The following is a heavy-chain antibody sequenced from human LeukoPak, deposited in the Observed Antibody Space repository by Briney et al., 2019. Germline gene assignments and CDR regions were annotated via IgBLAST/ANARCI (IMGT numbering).Heavy chain of an antibody. J-gene: IGHJ3*02. D-gene: IGHD2-15*01. CDR2: IYPGDSDT. CDR3: ARQSCSGGNCYSRAFDI. Sequence: GVSLKISCQGSGYNVITYWIAWVRPMPGKGLEWMGNIYPGDSDTRYSPSFRGQVSISADKSIGTAYLHWSSLKASDTAMYYCARQSCSGGNCYSRAFDIWGQGTMVAVSS. V-gene: IGHV5-51*01. CDR1: GYNVITYW.